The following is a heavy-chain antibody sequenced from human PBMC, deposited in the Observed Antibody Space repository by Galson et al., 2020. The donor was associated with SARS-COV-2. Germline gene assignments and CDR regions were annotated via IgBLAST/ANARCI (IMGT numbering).Heavy chain of an antibody. Sequence: TGGSLRLSCAASGFTFSNYAMSWVRQAPGKGLEWVSAISGSGGTSYYADSVKGRFTISRDNSENTLYLQMNSLRAEDMAVYYCAKDISSSPHYYGLDVWGQGTTVTVSS. V-gene: IGHV3-23*01. CDR1: GFTFSNYA. D-gene: IGHD6-6*01. CDR2: ISGSGGTS. CDR3: AKDISSSPHYYGLDV. J-gene: IGHJ6*02.